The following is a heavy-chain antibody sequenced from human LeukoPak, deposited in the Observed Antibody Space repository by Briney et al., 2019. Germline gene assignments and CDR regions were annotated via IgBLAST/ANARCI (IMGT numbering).Heavy chain of an antibody. CDR2: IIPIFGTA. D-gene: IGHD3-22*01. CDR1: GGTFSSYA. V-gene: IGHV1-69*05. Sequence: ASVKVSCKASGGTFSSYAISWLRQAPGQGLEWMGGIIPIFGTANYAQKFQGRVTITTDESTSTAYMELSSLRSEDTAVYYCARGAHYYDSSGYDVDYWGQGTLVTVSS. CDR3: ARGAHYYDSSGYDVDY. J-gene: IGHJ4*02.